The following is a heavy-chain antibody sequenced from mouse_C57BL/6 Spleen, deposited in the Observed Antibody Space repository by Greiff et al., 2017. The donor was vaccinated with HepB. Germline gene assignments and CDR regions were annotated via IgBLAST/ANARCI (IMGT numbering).Heavy chain of an antibody. J-gene: IGHJ2*01. CDR1: GFTFSSYA. CDR2: ISDGGSYT. Sequence: EVMLVESGGGLVKPGGSLKLSCAASGFTFSSYAMSWVRQTPEKRLEWVATISDGGSYTYYPDNVKGRFTISRDNAKNNLYLQMSHLKSEDTAMYYCARDPDYSKSAYYFDYWGQGTTLTVSS. D-gene: IGHD2-5*01. V-gene: IGHV5-4*01. CDR3: ARDPDYSKSAYYFDY.